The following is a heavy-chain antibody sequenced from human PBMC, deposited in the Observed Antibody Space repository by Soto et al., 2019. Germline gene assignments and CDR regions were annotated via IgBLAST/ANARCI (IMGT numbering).Heavy chain of an antibody. V-gene: IGHV1-69*13. J-gene: IGHJ4*02. CDR1: GVAFSSET. Sequence: SVKVSCKASGVAFSSETLGWVRQAPGQGLEWVGGIIPLFGTASYAQKFQGRVTITADESTSTVYMELSSLRSDDTAVYFCATELGENPASPFDAWGQGALVTVSS. CDR2: IIPLFGTA. CDR3: ATELGENPASPFDA. D-gene: IGHD3-10*01.